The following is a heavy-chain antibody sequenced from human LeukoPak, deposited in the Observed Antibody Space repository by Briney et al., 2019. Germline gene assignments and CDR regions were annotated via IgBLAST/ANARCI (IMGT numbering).Heavy chain of an antibody. D-gene: IGHD1-26*01. Sequence: GGSLRLSCAASGFTFSSYGMSWVRQAPGKGLEWVSAISGSGGSTYYADSVKGRFTISRDNAKNSLYLQMNSLRAEDTAVYYCARTSNSWGWDSYYYYMDVWGKGTTVTVSS. V-gene: IGHV3-23*01. CDR1: GFTFSSYG. CDR3: ARTSNSWGWDSYYYYMDV. J-gene: IGHJ6*03. CDR2: ISGSGGST.